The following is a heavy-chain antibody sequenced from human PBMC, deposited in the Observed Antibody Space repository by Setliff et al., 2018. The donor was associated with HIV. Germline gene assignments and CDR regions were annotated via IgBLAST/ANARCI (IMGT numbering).Heavy chain of an antibody. CDR1: GFTFSSYG. CDR3: AKAPPYYYYMDV. CDR2: IWFDGSNK. Sequence: LRLSCAASGFTFSSYGMHWVRQAPGKGLEWVAVIWFDGSNKYYADSVRGRFTISRDKSKNTLHLQMNSLRAEDTAVYYCAKAPPYYYYMDVWGKGTTVTVS. J-gene: IGHJ6*03. V-gene: IGHV3-33*03.